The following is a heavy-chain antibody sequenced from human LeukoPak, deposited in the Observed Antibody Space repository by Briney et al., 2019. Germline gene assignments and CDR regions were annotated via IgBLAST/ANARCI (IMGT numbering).Heavy chain of an antibody. CDR1: GGSFSGYY. D-gene: IGHD2-15*01. Sequence: SETLSLTCAVYGGSFSGYYWSWIRQPPGKGLEWIGEINHSGSTNYNPSLKSRVTISVDTSKNRFSLKLSSVTAADTAVYYCARGVVVVVAAFYYYYYGMDVWGQGTTVTVSS. CDR3: ARGVVVVVAAFYYYYYGMDV. CDR2: INHSGST. V-gene: IGHV4-34*01. J-gene: IGHJ6*02.